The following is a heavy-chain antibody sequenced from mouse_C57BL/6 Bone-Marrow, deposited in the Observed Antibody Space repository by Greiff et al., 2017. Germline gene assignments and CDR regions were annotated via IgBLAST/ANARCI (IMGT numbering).Heavy chain of an antibody. CDR3: ARYGSSDYYAMDY. Sequence: QVQLQQSGAELVRPGTSVTMSCKASGYTFTNYWIGWAKQRPGHGLEWIGDIYPGGGYTNYNEKFKGKATLTADKSSSTAYMQFSSLTSEDSAIYYCARYGSSDYYAMDYWGQGTSVTVSS. D-gene: IGHD1-1*01. CDR1: GYTFTNYW. CDR2: IYPGGGYT. J-gene: IGHJ4*01. V-gene: IGHV1-63*01.